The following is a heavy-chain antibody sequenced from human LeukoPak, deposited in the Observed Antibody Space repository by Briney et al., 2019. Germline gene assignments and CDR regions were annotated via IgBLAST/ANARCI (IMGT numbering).Heavy chain of an antibody. CDR1: GGSISSYY. Sequence: SETLSLTCTVSGGSISSYYWSWIRQPAGKGLEWIGRIYTSGSTNYNPSLKSRATMSVDTSKNQFSLKLSSVTAADTAVYYCARDPPPFDYYMDVWGKGTTVTVSS. CDR3: ARDPPPFDYYMDV. CDR2: IYTSGST. V-gene: IGHV4-4*07. J-gene: IGHJ6*03.